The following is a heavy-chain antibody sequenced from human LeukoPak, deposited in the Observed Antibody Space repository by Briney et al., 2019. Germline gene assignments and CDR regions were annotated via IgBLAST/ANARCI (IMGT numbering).Heavy chain of an antibody. CDR2: IQSTTNGGTP. V-gene: IGHV3-15*01. D-gene: IGHD1-14*01. CDR3: TSGVGTLDY. CDR1: GFTFINAW. Sequence: GGSLRLSCAASGFTFINAWMTWVREAPGKGLEWVGRIQSTTNGGTPDYATPVKGRFTISRDDSKNTLYLQMNSLKTEDTAVYYCTSGVGTLDYWGQGALVTVSS. J-gene: IGHJ4*02.